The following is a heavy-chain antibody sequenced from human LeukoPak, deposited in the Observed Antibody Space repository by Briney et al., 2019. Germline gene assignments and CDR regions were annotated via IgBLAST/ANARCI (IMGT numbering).Heavy chain of an antibody. D-gene: IGHD3-10*01. CDR1: GYTFTSYG. CDR3: ARDRATMVRGVVDC. CDR2: ISVYNGNT. Sequence: GASLKVSCKASGYTFTSYGISWVRQAPGQGLEWMGWISVYNGNTKYAQKLQGRVTMTTDTSTNTAYMELRSLRSDDTAVYYCARDRATMVRGVVDCWGQGTLVTVSS. V-gene: IGHV1-18*01. J-gene: IGHJ4*02.